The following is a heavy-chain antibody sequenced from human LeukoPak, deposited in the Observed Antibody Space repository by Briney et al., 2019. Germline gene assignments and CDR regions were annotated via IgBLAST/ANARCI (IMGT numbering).Heavy chain of an antibody. CDR2: IYYSGST. Sequence: SQTLSLTCAVSGGSISSGDYYWSWIRQPPGKGLEWIGYIYYSGSTYYNPSLKSRVTISVDTSKNQFSLKLSSVTAADTAVYYCARGGLNYDFWSGYYSAFDIWGQGTMVTVSS. V-gene: IGHV4-30-4*08. CDR3: ARGGLNYDFWSGYYSAFDI. J-gene: IGHJ3*02. D-gene: IGHD3-3*01. CDR1: GGSISSGDYY.